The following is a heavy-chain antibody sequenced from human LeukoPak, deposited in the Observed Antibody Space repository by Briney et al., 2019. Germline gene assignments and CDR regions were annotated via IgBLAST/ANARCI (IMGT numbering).Heavy chain of an antibody. D-gene: IGHD4-17*01. V-gene: IGHV3-23*01. Sequence: GGSLRLSCAASGFTFSSYAMSWVRQAPGKGLEWVSVISGSGGSTYYADSVKGRFTISRDNSKNTLYLQMNSLRAEDTAVYYCAKASTVTTTGDWGQGTLVTVSS. CDR2: ISGSGGST. J-gene: IGHJ4*02. CDR1: GFTFSSYA. CDR3: AKASTVTTTGD.